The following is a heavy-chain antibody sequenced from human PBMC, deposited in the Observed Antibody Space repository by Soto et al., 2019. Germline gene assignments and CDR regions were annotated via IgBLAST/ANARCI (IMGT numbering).Heavy chain of an antibody. V-gene: IGHV4-39*01. Sequence: SETLSLTCTVSGGSISSSSYYWGWIRQPPGKGLEWIGSIYYSESTYYNPSLKSRVTISVDTSKNTFSLKLRSVTAADTAVYYCASPGYSYASYYYYGMDVWGQGTTVTVSS. CDR2: IYYSEST. CDR3: ASPGYSYASYYYYGMDV. J-gene: IGHJ6*02. CDR1: GGSISSSSYY. D-gene: IGHD5-18*01.